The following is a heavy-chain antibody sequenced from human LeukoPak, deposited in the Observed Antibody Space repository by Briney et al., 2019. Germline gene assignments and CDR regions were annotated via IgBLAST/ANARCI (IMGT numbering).Heavy chain of an antibody. D-gene: IGHD2-15*01. CDR1: DGSINTHY. CDR2: IHTNGNT. J-gene: IGHJ4*02. Sequence: PSETLSLTCTVSDGSINTHYWSWIRQPAGKGLEWIGRIHTNGNTNYNPPLKSRVTMSVDMSKNQFSLKLSPVTAADTAVYYCARDVAALGYCSGGSCYSGFSDYWGQGTLVTVSS. CDR3: ARDVAALGYCSGGSCYSGFSDY. V-gene: IGHV4-4*07.